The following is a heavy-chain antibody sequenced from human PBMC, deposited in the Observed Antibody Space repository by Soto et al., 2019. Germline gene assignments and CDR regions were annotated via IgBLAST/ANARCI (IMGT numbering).Heavy chain of an antibody. CDR2: IYHSGST. V-gene: IGHV4-38-2*01. D-gene: IGHD5-12*01. CDR1: GYSISSGYY. CDR3: ASVSGYSGYDYSWFDP. Sequence: QVQLQESGPGLVKPSETLSLTCAVSGYSISSGYYWGWIRQPPGKGLEWIGSIYHSGSTYYNPSLKSRVTISVDTSKNQFSLKLSSVTAADTAVYYCASVSGYSGYDYSWFDPWGQGTLVTVSS. J-gene: IGHJ5*02.